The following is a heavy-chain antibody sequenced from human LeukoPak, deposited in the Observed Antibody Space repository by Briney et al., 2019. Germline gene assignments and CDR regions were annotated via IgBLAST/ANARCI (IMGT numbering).Heavy chain of an antibody. CDR1: GFTFSSYE. V-gene: IGHV3-48*03. D-gene: IGHD1-7*01. CDR3: ARGTTIFYGMDV. J-gene: IGHJ6*02. CDR2: ISSSGSTI. Sequence: GGSLRLSCAASGFTFSSYEMNWVRQAPGKGLEWVSYISSSGSTIYYADSVKGRFTISRDNAKNSLYLQMNSLRAEDTAVYYCARGTTIFYGMDVWGQGTTVTVS.